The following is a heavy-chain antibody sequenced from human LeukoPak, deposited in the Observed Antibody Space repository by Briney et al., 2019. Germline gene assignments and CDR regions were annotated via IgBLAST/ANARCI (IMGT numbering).Heavy chain of an antibody. CDR2: IYYSGST. J-gene: IGHJ6*03. CDR3: ASSRYGSTSTNYYMDV. Sequence: SETLSLTCTVSGGSISSSSYYWSWIRQPPGKGLEWVGYIYYSGSTNYNPSLKSRLTISLDTSKNQFSLKLSSVTAADTAVYYCASSRYGSTSTNYYMDVWGKGTTVTVSS. D-gene: IGHD2-2*01. CDR1: GGSISSSSYY. V-gene: IGHV4-61*01.